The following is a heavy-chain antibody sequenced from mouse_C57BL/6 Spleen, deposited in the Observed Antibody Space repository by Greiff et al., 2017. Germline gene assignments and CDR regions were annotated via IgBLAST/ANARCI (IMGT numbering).Heavy chain of an antibody. CDR3: ARSVYDGYSVFAY. Sequence: VKLMESDAELVKPGASVKISCKVSGYTFTDHTIHWMKQRPEQGLEWIGYIYPRDGSTKYNEKFKGKATLTADKSSSTAYMQLNSLTSEDSAVYFCARSVYDGYSVFAYWGQGTLVTVSA. J-gene: IGHJ3*01. D-gene: IGHD2-3*01. CDR2: IYPRDGST. V-gene: IGHV1-78*01. CDR1: GYTFTDHT.